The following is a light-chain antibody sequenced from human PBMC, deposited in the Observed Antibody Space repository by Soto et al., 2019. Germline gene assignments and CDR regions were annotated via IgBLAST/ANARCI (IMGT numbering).Light chain of an antibody. Sequence: QSALTQPASVSGSPGQSITISCTGASIYVGCNNYVSWYQQYPGKAPKLMVCDASNRPSGVSNRFSGSKSGNTASLTISGLQAEDEADYYCSSFTGTSYVFGTGTKVTVL. J-gene: IGLJ1*01. CDR1: SIYVGCNNY. CDR2: DAS. CDR3: SSFTGTSYV. V-gene: IGLV2-14*01.